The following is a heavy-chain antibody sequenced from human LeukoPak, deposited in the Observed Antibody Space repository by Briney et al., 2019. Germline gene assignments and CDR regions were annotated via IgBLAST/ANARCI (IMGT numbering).Heavy chain of an antibody. V-gene: IGHV1-3*01. CDR2: INAGNGNT. CDR1: GYTFTSYA. D-gene: IGHD6-13*01. Sequence: GASVKVSCKASGYTFTSYAMHWVRQAPGQRLEWMGWINAGNGNTKYSQKFQGRVTITRDTSASTAYMELSSLRSEDTAVYYCARGGYSSSWSRGDWFDPWGQGTLVTVSS. J-gene: IGHJ5*02. CDR3: ARGGYSSSWSRGDWFDP.